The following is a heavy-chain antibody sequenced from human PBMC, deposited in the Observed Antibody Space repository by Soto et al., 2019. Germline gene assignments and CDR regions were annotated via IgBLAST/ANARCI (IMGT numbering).Heavy chain of an antibody. J-gene: IGHJ5*02. V-gene: IGHV4-31*11. CDR1: GGSISSGGYY. CDR2: IYYSGST. Sequence: SETLSLTCAVSGGSISSGGYYWSWIRQHPGKGLEWIGDIYYSGSTNYNPSLKSRVTISVDTSKNQFSLKLSSVTAADTAVYYCARWVPFIAAAALGFDPWGQGTLVTVSS. CDR3: ARWVPFIAAAALGFDP. D-gene: IGHD6-13*01.